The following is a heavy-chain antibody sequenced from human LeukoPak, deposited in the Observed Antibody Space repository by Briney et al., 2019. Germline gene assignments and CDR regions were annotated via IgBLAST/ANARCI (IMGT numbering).Heavy chain of an antibody. V-gene: IGHV1-18*01. Sequence: ASVKVSCKASGYTFTSYGISWVRQAPGQGLEWMGWISAYNGNTNYAQKLQGRVTMTTDTSTSTAYMELRSLRSDDTAVYYCARDVYDFWSGYLPFDYWGQGTLVTVS. J-gene: IGHJ4*02. CDR1: GYTFTSYG. CDR2: ISAYNGNT. CDR3: ARDVYDFWSGYLPFDY. D-gene: IGHD3-3*01.